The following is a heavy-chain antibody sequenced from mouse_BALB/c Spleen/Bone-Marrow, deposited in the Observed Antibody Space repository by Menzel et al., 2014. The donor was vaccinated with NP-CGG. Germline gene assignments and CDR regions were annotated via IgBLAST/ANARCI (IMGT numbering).Heavy chain of an antibody. Sequence: VKLVESGPELVKSGASVKMSCKASGYSFTNYYMHWVRQRPGQGLEWIGWIYPGQDRTQYNEKFKGKTTLTADKSSSTAYMLLSSLTSGDSAVYFCARQLGPPYAMDYWGQGTSVTVSS. CDR3: ARQLGPPYAMDY. CDR2: IYPGQDRT. CDR1: GYSFTNYY. V-gene: IGHV1S56*01. J-gene: IGHJ4*01. D-gene: IGHD3-1*01.